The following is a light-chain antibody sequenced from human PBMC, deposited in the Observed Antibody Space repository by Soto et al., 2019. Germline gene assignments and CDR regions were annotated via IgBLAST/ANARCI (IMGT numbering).Light chain of an antibody. J-gene: IGKJ5*01. CDR1: QSVSRY. Sequence: DIQMTQSPSSLSASVGDRITITCRASQSVSRYLNWYQQKPGKAPNLLIYASSNLQSGVPSRISGSGSGTDFTLTISSLQPEDFATYYCQQSYTIPLTFGPGTRLEIK. CDR3: QQSYTIPLT. V-gene: IGKV1-39*01. CDR2: ASS.